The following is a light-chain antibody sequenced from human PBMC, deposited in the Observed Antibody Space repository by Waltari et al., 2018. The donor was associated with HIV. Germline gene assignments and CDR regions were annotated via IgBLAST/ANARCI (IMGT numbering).Light chain of an antibody. V-gene: IGLV8-61*01. CDR3: LVHMGHGAWV. CDR1: SGSVSTTSF. CDR2: STN. J-gene: IGLJ3*02. Sequence: QTVVTQEPSFSVSPGGTVTLTCGLNSGSVSTTSFPRWYQQTPGQPPRTVIYSTNIRSSGVPDRVSGSILGNKAALTITGAQADDESDYYCLVHMGHGAWVFGGGTKLTVL.